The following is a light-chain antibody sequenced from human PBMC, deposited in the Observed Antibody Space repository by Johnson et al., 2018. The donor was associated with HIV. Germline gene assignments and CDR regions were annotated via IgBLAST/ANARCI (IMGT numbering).Light chain of an antibody. J-gene: IGLJ1*01. CDR1: SSNIGNNY. Sequence: QSVLTQPPSVSAAPGQKVTISCSGSSSNIGNNYVSWYQQLPGTATKLLIYENNKRPSGIPDRFSGSKSGTSATLGITGLQTGDEADYYCGTWDSSPSAYVFGTGTNVTVL. CDR2: ENN. V-gene: IGLV1-51*02. CDR3: GTWDSSPSAYV.